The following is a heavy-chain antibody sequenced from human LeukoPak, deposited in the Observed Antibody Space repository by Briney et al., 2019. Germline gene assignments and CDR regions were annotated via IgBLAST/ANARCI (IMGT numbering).Heavy chain of an antibody. CDR3: ARSYYDSSGYYFPFDY. J-gene: IGHJ4*02. V-gene: IGHV4-39*07. Sequence: SETLSLTCTVSGGSISSSSYYWGWIRQPPGKGLEWIGSIYYSGSTNYNPSLKSRVTISVDTSKNQFSLKLSSVTAADTAVYYCARSYYDSSGYYFPFDYWGQGTLVTVSS. D-gene: IGHD3-22*01. CDR2: IYYSGST. CDR1: GGSISSSSYY.